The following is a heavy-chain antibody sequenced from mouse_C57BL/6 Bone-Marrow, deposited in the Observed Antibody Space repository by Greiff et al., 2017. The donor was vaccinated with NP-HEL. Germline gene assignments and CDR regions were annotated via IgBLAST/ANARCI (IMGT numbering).Heavy chain of an antibody. CDR3: ARVGIYYGYY. CDR2: IYPGSGNT. CDR1: GYTFTDYY. Sequence: QVQLQQSGAELVRPGASVKLSCKASGYTFTDYYINCVKQRPGQGLEWIARIYPGSGNTYYNEKFKGKATLTAEKSSSTAYMQLSSLTSEDSAVYFCARVGIYYGYYWGQGTLVTVSA. D-gene: IGHD2-2*01. J-gene: IGHJ3*01. V-gene: IGHV1-76*01.